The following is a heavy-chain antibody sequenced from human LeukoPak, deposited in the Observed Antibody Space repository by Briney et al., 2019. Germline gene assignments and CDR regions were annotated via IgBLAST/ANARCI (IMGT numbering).Heavy chain of an antibody. V-gene: IGHV3-23*01. D-gene: IGHD5-18*01. J-gene: IGHJ4*02. CDR1: GVTFSSYA. CDR2: ISGSGGST. CDR3: AKLGAVYSYGPLFDY. Sequence: TGGSLRLSCAASGVTFSSYAMSWVRQAPGKGLEWVSAISGSGGSTYYADSGKGRFTISRDNSNNTLYLQMTSLRAEDTAVYYCAKLGAVYSYGPLFDYWGQGTLVTVSS.